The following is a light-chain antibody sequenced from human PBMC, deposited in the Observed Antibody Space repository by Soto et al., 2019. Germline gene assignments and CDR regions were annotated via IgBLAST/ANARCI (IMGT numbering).Light chain of an antibody. CDR1: QSISSR. J-gene: IGKJ2*01. CDR3: QQYNSYSPYT. CDR2: KAS. V-gene: IGKV1-5*03. Sequence: DIQMTQSPSTLSSSVGERATITCRASQSISSRLAWYQQKPGKDPKFLIYKASSLETGVPSRLCGSGSWTEFTLTISSLQPDDFAAYYCQQYNSYSPYTFGQGTKLEIK.